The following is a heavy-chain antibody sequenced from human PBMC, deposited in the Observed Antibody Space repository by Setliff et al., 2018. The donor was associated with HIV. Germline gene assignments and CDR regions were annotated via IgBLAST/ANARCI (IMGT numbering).Heavy chain of an antibody. CDR1: GGTFSSYA. D-gene: IGHD3-22*01. Sequence: SVKVSCKASGGTFSSYAISWVRQAPGQGLEWMGGIIPIFGTANYAQKFQGRVTITADESTSTAYMELSSLRSEDTAVYYCARGGVYYYDSSGWSMDYWGQGTLVTAPQ. V-gene: IGHV1-69*13. CDR2: IIPIFGTA. CDR3: ARGGVYYYDSSGWSMDY. J-gene: IGHJ4*02.